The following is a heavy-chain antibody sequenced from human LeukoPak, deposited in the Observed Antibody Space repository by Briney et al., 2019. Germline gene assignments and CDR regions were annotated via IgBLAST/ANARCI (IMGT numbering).Heavy chain of an antibody. D-gene: IGHD3-10*01. Sequence: GGSLRLSCAASGFTFSDYYMTWIRQAPGKGLEWLSYISNSGTSIYYADSVKGRFTLSRDNAKNSLFLQMNSLRAEDTAVYYCARVGNYGLPWFGSQIWGAINIWGQGTMVTVSS. CDR1: GFTFSDYY. CDR3: ARVGNYGLPWFGSQIWGAINI. CDR2: ISNSGTSI. J-gene: IGHJ3*02. V-gene: IGHV3-11*01.